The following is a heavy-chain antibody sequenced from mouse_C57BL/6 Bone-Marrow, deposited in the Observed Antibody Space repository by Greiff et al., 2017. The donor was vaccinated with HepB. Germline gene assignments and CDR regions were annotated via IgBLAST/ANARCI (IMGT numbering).Heavy chain of an antibody. V-gene: IGHV1-81*01. CDR2: IYPRSGNT. CDR1: GYTFTSYG. CDR3: AGRYGSAWFAY. Sequence: VQLQQSGAELARPGASVKLSCKASGYTFTSYGISWVKQRTGQGLEWIGEIYPRSGNTYYNEKFKGKATLTADKSSSTAYMELRSLTSEDSAVYFCAGRYGSAWFAYWGQGTLVTVSA. J-gene: IGHJ3*01. D-gene: IGHD1-1*01.